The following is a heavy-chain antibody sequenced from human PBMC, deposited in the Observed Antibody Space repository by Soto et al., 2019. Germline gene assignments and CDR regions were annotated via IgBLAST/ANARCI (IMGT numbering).Heavy chain of an antibody. CDR3: AKEAASRYCSGGSCLGVDY. D-gene: IGHD2-15*01. Sequence: EVQLLESGGGLVQPGGSLRLSCAASGFTFSSYAMSWVRQAPGKGLEWVSAISGSGGSTYYADSVKGRFTISRDNSKNPLYLQMNSLRAEDTAVYYCAKEAASRYCSGGSCLGVDYWGQGTLVTVSS. V-gene: IGHV3-23*01. CDR2: ISGSGGST. CDR1: GFTFSSYA. J-gene: IGHJ4*02.